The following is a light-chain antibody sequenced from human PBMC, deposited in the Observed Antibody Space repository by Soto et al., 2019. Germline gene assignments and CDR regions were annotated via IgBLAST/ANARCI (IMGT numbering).Light chain of an antibody. CDR2: SVS. V-gene: IGKV1-39*01. CDR3: QQSYGSPWT. CDR1: QNIGAY. Sequence: DIQMTQSPSSLSASVGDRITITCRASQNIGAYLNWYQHKPGRAPRFLIYSVSTLQSWVPSRFNGSGSGTDFTLTISSLQREDFALYYCQQSYGSPWTFGQGTKVDVK. J-gene: IGKJ1*01.